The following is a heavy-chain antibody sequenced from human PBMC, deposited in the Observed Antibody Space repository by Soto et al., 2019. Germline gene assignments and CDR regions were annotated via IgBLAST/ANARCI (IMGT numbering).Heavy chain of an antibody. V-gene: IGHV1-18*01. J-gene: IGHJ4*02. CDR3: ARGRYGDY. D-gene: IGHD1-1*01. CDR2: ISAHNGNT. Sequence: QVHLVQSGAEVKKPGASVKVSCKASGYTFTSYGITWVRQAPGQGLEWMGWISAHNGNTDYAQKLQGRGIVTRDTSTSTAYIEMSSLISDDTAVYYCARGRYGDYWGQGALVTVSS. CDR1: GYTFTSYG.